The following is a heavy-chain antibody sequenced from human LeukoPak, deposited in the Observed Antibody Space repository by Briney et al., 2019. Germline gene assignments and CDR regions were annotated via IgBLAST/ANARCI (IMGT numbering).Heavy chain of an antibody. J-gene: IGHJ4*02. Sequence: PSETLSLTCTVSGGSISSYYWSWVRQPPGKGLEWIGYIYYSGSTNYNPSLKSRVTISVDTSKNQFSLKLGSVTAADTAVYYCARKYNSSWCFDYWGQGTLVTVSS. CDR2: IYYSGST. V-gene: IGHV4-59*01. CDR1: GGSISSYY. CDR3: ARKYNSSWCFDY. D-gene: IGHD6-13*01.